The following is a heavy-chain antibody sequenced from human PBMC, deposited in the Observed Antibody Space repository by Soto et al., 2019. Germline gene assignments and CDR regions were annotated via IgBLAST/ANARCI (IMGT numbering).Heavy chain of an antibody. CDR1: TYTFATYW. CDR3: ATLSYYDSYSGFDY. Sequence: GESLKISCKGSTYTFATYWIGWVRQMPGKGLEWMGLIYPGDSDTKYSPSFQGQVTISADKSISTAYLRWSSLKASDTAMYYCATLSYYDSYSGFDYWGQGTLVTVS. D-gene: IGHD3-22*01. CDR2: IYPGDSDT. V-gene: IGHV5-51*01. J-gene: IGHJ4*02.